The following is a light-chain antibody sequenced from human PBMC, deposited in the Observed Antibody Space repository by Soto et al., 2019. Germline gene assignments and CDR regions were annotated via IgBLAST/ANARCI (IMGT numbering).Light chain of an antibody. CDR1: QSLLHRNGYNY. J-gene: IGKJ3*01. V-gene: IGKV2-28*01. CDR2: LGS. Sequence: DIVMTQSALYLPVTPGEPASISCRSSQSLLHRNGYNYLDWYLQKPGQSPQLLIYLGSNRASGVPDRFSGSGSGTDFILKISRVVAEDVGVYYCMQALRTPFTFGPGTKVEIK. CDR3: MQALRTPFT.